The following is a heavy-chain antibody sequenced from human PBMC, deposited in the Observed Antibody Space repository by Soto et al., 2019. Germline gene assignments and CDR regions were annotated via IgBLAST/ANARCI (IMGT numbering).Heavy chain of an antibody. CDR2: FYYSERT. V-gene: IGHV4-39*01. CDR3: ASVHYGSGSSPFDY. J-gene: IGHJ4*02. CDR1: GGSISSGPYS. D-gene: IGHD3-10*01. Sequence: SETLSLTCTVSGGSISSGPYSWGWIRQPPGEGLEWIGTFYYSERTHYNPSLKSRVTISVDTSKKQFSMKLSSVTAADTAVYYCASVHYGSGSSPFDYWGQGTLVTVSS.